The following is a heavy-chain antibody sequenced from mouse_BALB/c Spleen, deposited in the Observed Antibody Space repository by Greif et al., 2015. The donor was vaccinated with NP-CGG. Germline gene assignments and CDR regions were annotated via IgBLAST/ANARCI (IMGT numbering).Heavy chain of an antibody. CDR3: ARGGGLGQGFAY. V-gene: IGHV5-6-5*01. CDR2: ISSGGST. D-gene: IGHD4-1*01. Sequence: EVQLVESGGGLVKPGGSLKLSCAASGFTFSSYAMSWVRQTPEKRLEWVASISSGGSTYYPDSAKGRFTISRDNARNILYLQMSSLRSEDTAMYYCARGGGLGQGFAYWGQGTLVTVSA. CDR1: GFTFSSYA. J-gene: IGHJ3*01.